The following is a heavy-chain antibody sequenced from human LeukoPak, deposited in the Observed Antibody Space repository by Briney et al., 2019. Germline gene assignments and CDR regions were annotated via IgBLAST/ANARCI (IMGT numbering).Heavy chain of an antibody. CDR1: GFTFSSYG. J-gene: IGHJ4*02. CDR2: ISSSSSTI. V-gene: IGHV3-48*01. CDR3: ARDGGYFDWLPFDY. D-gene: IGHD3-9*01. Sequence: PGGTLRLSCAASGFTFSSYGMSWVRQAPGKGLEWVSYISSSSSTIYYADSVKGRFTISRDNAKNSLYLQMNSLRAEDTAVYYCARDGGYFDWLPFDYWGQGTLVTVSS.